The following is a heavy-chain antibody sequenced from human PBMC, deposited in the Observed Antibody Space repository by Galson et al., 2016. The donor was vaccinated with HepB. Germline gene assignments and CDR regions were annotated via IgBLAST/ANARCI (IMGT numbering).Heavy chain of an antibody. CDR3: ARDGGYNYGFPYDY. Sequence: SLRLSCAASGFSFSSYSMSWVRQAPGKGLEWISHITGSGTTMYYADSVKGRFTISRDNGNNSLYLQMNSLRAEDTAVYYGARDGGYNYGFPYDYWGQGALVTVSS. CDR1: GFSFSSYS. V-gene: IGHV3-48*01. CDR2: ITGSGTTM. D-gene: IGHD5-18*01. J-gene: IGHJ4*02.